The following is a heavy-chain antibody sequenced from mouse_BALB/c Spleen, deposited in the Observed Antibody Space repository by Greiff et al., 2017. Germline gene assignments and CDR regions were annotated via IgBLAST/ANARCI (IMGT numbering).Heavy chain of an antibody. Sequence: EVQLQQSGPELVKPGASVKISCKASGYTFTDYNMHWVKQSHGKSLEWIGYIYPYNGGTGYNQKFKSKATLTVDNSSSTAYMELRSLTSEDSAVYYCATHYYGYFDYWGQGTTLTVSS. CDR2: IYPYNGGT. J-gene: IGHJ2*01. CDR3: ATHYYGYFDY. CDR1: GYTFTDYN. D-gene: IGHD1-2*01. V-gene: IGHV1S29*02.